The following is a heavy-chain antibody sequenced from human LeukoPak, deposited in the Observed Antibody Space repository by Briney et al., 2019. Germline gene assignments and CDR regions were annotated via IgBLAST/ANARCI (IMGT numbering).Heavy chain of an antibody. Sequence: ASVKVSCKASGYTFTSYYMHRVRQAPGQGLEWMGIINPSGGSTSYAQKFQGRVTMTRDTSISTAYMEPSRLRSDDTAVYYCARDPRIAARPGWFDPWGQGTLVTVSS. J-gene: IGHJ5*02. CDR1: GYTFTSYY. D-gene: IGHD6-6*01. CDR2: INPSGGST. V-gene: IGHV1-46*01. CDR3: ARDPRIAARPGWFDP.